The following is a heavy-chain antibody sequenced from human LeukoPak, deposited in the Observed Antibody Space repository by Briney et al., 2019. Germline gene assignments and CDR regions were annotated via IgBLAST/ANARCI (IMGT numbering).Heavy chain of an antibody. CDR3: AKVIQYTASTGTGLDS. D-gene: IGHD6-13*01. J-gene: IGHJ4*02. Sequence: GGSLRLSCAASGLSFFNYGMHWVREAPGKGLDWVAVIWYDGSLKYYADSVRGRFTISRDNPKNTLYLQMNSLRAEDTAIYYCAKVIQYTASTGTGLDSWGQGTLVTVSS. CDR2: IWYDGSLK. CDR1: GLSFFNYG. V-gene: IGHV3-33*06.